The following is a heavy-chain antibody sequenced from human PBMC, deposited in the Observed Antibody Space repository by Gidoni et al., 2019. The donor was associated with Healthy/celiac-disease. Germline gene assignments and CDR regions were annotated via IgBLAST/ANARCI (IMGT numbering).Heavy chain of an antibody. Sequence: QVQLVQSGAEVKKPGSSVKVSCKASGGTFSSYAISWVRQAPGQGLEWMGGIIPIFGTANYAQKFQGRVTITADESTSTAYMELSSLRSEDTAVYYCARESDLGIAALTTPFGAFDIWGQGTMVTVSS. CDR1: GGTFSSYA. V-gene: IGHV1-69*01. J-gene: IGHJ3*02. CDR3: ARESDLGIAALTTPFGAFDI. CDR2: IIPIFGTA. D-gene: IGHD6-13*01.